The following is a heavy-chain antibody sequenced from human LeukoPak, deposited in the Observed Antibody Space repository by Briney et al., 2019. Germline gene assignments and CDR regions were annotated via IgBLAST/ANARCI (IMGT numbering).Heavy chain of an antibody. D-gene: IGHD3-10*01. CDR3: ATTRREDGSGSFDY. J-gene: IGHJ4*02. CDR1: GGSISSYY. CDR2: IYYSGST. V-gene: IGHV4-59*08. Sequence: SETLSLTSTVYGGSISSYYWSWIRQPPGKGLEWIGYIYYSGSTNYNPSLKSRVTISVDTSKNQFSLKLSSVTAADTAVYYCATTRREDGSGSFDYWGQGTLVTVSS.